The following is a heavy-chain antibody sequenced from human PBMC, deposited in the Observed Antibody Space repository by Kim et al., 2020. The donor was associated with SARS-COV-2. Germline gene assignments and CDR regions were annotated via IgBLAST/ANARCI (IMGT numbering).Heavy chain of an antibody. J-gene: IGHJ4*02. D-gene: IGHD6-19*01. Sequence: SVKVSCKASGGTFSSYAISWVRQAPGQGLEWMGGIIPIFGTANYAQKFQGRVTITADESTSTAYMELSSLRSEDTAVYYCASIRQAVAGTWTYYFDYWGQGTLVTVSS. CDR2: IIPIFGTA. CDR1: GGTFSSYA. V-gene: IGHV1-69*13. CDR3: ASIRQAVAGTWTYYFDY.